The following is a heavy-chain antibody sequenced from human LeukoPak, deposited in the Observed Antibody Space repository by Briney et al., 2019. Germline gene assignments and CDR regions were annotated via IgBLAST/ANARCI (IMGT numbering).Heavy chain of an antibody. Sequence: PGGSLRLSCAASGFTFSSYAMSWVRQAPGKGLEWVSAISGSGGSTYYSDSVKGRFTISRDNSKNTLYLQMNSLRAEDTAVYYCAKQFLGYKELDIWGQGTMVTVSS. D-gene: IGHD1-1*01. J-gene: IGHJ3*02. CDR3: AKQFLGYKELDI. V-gene: IGHV3-23*01. CDR1: GFTFSSYA. CDR2: ISGSGGST.